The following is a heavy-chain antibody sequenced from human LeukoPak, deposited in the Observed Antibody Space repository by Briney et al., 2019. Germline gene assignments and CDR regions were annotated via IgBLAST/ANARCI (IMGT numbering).Heavy chain of an antibody. CDR2: ISDDGSNK. CDR3: AKTGSPRGYYYYGMDV. J-gene: IGHJ6*02. V-gene: IGHV3-30*17. Sequence: PGVSLTLLYTASVFTCSNYYVLVPPRAPGKAVEGVVVISDDGSNKYYADSVKGRFTISRDNSKNTLYLQMNSLRAEDTAVYYCAKTGSPRGYYYYGMDVWGQGTTVTVSS. D-gene: IGHD1-26*01. CDR1: VFTCSNY.